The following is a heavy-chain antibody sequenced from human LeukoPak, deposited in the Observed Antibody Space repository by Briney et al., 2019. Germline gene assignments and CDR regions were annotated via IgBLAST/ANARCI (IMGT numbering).Heavy chain of an antibody. CDR3: AKSRSFGLVGDHFDY. J-gene: IGHJ4*02. CDR1: GFTFSSYG. V-gene: IGHV3-30*18. D-gene: IGHD4-17*01. Sequence: PGGSLRLSCAASGFTFSSYGMHWVRQAPGKGLEWVAVISYDGSNKCYADYVKGRFTISRDNSKNTLYLQMNSLRAEDTAVYFCAKSRSFGLVGDHFDYWGQGTLVTVSS. CDR2: ISYDGSNK.